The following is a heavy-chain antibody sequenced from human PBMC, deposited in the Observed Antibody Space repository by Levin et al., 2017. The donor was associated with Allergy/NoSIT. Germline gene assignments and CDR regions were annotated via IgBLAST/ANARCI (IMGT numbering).Heavy chain of an antibody. D-gene: IGHD3-3*01. Sequence: SETLSLTCTVSGGSITTTKYYWGWIRQPPGQELEWIGDIFSSGGTYYNPSLMSRVTISIDTSRSQLSLSLKSVTAADTAVYYCARRDYDFGSFDPWGQGILVTVSS. CDR1: GGSITTTKYY. CDR3: ARRDYDFGSFDP. CDR2: IFSSGGT. V-gene: IGHV4-39*01. J-gene: IGHJ5*02.